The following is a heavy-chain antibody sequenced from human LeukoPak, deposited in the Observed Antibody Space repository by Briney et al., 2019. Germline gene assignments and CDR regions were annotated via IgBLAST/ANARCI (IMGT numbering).Heavy chain of an antibody. V-gene: IGHV3-23*01. Sequence: PGGSLRLSCAASGFTFSSYAMSWVRQAPGKGLEWVSAISGSGGSTYYADSVKGRFTISRDNSKNTLYLQINSLRAEDTAVYYCAKPSPGTGDILTGYLSYWGQGTLVTVSS. CDR2: ISGSGGST. D-gene: IGHD3-9*01. CDR1: GFTFSSYA. CDR3: AKPSPGTGDILTGYLSY. J-gene: IGHJ4*02.